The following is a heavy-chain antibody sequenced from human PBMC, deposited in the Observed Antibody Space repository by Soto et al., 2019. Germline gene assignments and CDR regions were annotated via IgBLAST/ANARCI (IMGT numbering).Heavy chain of an antibody. D-gene: IGHD1-26*01. CDR2: ISYDGSNK. Sequence: GGSLRLSCAASGFTFSSYAMHWVRQAPGKGLEWVAVISYDGSNKYYADSVKGRFTISRDNSKNTLYLQMNSLRAEDTAVYYCAPLPNSGSYYYFDYWGQGTLVTVSS. J-gene: IGHJ4*02. V-gene: IGHV3-30-3*01. CDR3: APLPNSGSYYYFDY. CDR1: GFTFSSYA.